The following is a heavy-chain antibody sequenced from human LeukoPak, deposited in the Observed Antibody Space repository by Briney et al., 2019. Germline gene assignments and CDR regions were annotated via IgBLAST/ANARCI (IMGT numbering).Heavy chain of an antibody. J-gene: IGHJ4*02. V-gene: IGHV3-7*01. Sequence: GGSLRLSCAASGFTFSSYWMSWVRQAPGKGLEWVANIKQDGSEKYYVDSVKGRFTISRDNAKNSLYLQMNSLRAEDTAVYYCASPGIAVARGLDYWGQGTLVTVSS. CDR1: GFTFSSYW. CDR2: IKQDGSEK. CDR3: ASPGIAVARGLDY. D-gene: IGHD6-19*01.